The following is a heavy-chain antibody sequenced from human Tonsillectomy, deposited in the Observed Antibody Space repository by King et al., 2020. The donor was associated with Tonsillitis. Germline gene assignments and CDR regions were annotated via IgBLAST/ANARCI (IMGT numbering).Heavy chain of an antibody. CDR1: GGSISSYY. V-gene: IGHV4-59*01. CDR2: IYYSGST. D-gene: IGHD6-6*01. CDR3: AKILNSSSRAFDI. Sequence: VQLQESGPGLVKPSETLSLTCTVSGGSISSYYWSWIRQPPGKGLEWIGYIYYSGSTNYNPSLKRRVTITVDTSKNQFSLKLSSVTAADTAVYYCAKILNSSSRAFDIWGQGTMVTVSS. J-gene: IGHJ3*02.